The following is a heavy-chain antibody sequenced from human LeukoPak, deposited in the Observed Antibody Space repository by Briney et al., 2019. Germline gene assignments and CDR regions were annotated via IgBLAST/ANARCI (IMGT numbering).Heavy chain of an antibody. J-gene: IGHJ3*02. V-gene: IGHV3-53*01. CDR2: IYSGGST. Sequence: PGGSLRLSCVASGFTVSRNYMSWVRQAPGKGLEWVSVIYSGGSTYYADSVKGRFTISRDSSKNTLYLQMDSLRAGDTAVYYCAKKKQLGTGDAFDIWGQGTMVTVSS. D-gene: IGHD5-18*01. CDR3: AKKKQLGTGDAFDI. CDR1: GFTVSRNY.